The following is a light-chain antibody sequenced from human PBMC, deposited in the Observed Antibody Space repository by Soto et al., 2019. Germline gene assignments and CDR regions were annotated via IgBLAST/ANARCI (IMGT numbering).Light chain of an antibody. J-gene: IGKJ4*01. CDR1: QDINRW. CDR2: NGW. V-gene: IGKV1-5*01. Sequence: DIQMTQSPSTLSASVGDRVTITCRASQDINRWPAWYQHKPVKAPKLLINNGWTSESGVPSWFSGSGAGTEFTLIINSLQPDDFASYYCQQYINWPLTFGGGTNVEI. CDR3: QQYINWPLT.